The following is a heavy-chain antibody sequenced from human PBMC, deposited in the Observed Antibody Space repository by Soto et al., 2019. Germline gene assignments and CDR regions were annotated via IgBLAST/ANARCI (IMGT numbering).Heavy chain of an antibody. CDR2: ISAYNGNT. CDR3: AAHRRGYSYGFRWFDP. V-gene: IGHV1-18*01. Sequence: QVQLAQSGAEVKKPGASVKVSCKASGYTFTSYGISWVRQAPGQGLEWMGWISAYNGNTNYAQKLQGRVTMTTDTSTSTAYMELRSLRSADTAVYYCAAHRRGYSYGFRWFDPWGQGTLVTVSS. J-gene: IGHJ5*02. CDR1: GYTFTSYG. D-gene: IGHD5-18*01.